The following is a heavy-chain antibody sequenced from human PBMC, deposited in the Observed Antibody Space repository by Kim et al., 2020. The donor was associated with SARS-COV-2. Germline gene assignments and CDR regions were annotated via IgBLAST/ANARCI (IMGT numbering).Heavy chain of an antibody. V-gene: IGHV4-39*01. J-gene: IGHJ5*02. CDR1: GGSISSSSYY. CDR2: IYYSGST. CDR3: ARLAFIGSWFDP. Sequence: SETLSLTCTVSGGSISSSSYYWGWIRQPPGKGLEWIGSIYYSGSTYYNPSLKSRVTISVDTSKNQFSLKLSSVTAADTAVYYCARLAFIGSWFDPWGQGTLVTVSS. D-gene: IGHD1-26*01.